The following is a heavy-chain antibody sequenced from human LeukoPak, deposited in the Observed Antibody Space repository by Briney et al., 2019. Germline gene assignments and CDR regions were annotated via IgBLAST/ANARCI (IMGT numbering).Heavy chain of an antibody. D-gene: IGHD5-24*01. J-gene: IGHJ4*02. CDR3: ARVGNGYNFLVPFYY. CDR1: GGTFSSYA. Sequence: SVKVSCKASGGTFSSYAISWVRQAPGQGLEWMGGIIPIFGTANYAQKFQGRVTITTDESTSTAYMELSSLRSEDTGLYYCARVGNGYNFLVPFYYLGQGTLVTVS. CDR2: IIPIFGTA. V-gene: IGHV1-69*05.